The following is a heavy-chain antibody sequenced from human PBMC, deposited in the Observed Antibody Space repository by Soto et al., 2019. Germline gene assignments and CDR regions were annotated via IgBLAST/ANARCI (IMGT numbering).Heavy chain of an antibody. J-gene: IGHJ5*02. V-gene: IGHV4-39*01. CDR2: IYYSGST. CDR3: ARHGEDIVVVVAATQNNWFDP. Sequence: SETLSLTCTVSGGSISSSSYYWGWIRQPPGKGLEWIGSIYYSGSTYYNPSLKSQVTISVDTSKNQFSLKLSSVTAAGTAVYYCARHGEDIVVVVAATQNNWFDPWGQGTLVTVSS. D-gene: IGHD2-15*01. CDR1: GGSISSSSYY.